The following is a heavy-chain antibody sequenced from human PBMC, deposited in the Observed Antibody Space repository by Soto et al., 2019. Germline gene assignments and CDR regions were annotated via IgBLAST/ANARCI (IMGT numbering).Heavy chain of an antibody. J-gene: IGHJ6*02. CDR1: GFALSRYW. CDR3: ARSLWSPYFYYGLDV. CDR2: INSGGNIT. Sequence: GGSLRLSCVASGFALSRYWMYWVRQVPGKGLLWVSHINSGGNITPYADSVRGRFTISRDNSKNTLYLDMHSLTTDDTAVYFCARSLWSPYFYYGLDVWGHGTTVTVYS. D-gene: IGHD2-21*01. V-gene: IGHV3-74*01.